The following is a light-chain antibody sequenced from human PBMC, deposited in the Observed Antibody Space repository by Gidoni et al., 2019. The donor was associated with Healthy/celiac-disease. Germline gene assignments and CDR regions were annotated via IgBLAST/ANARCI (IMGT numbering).Light chain of an antibody. J-gene: IGKJ2*01. CDR3: QQSYSTPLYT. CDR2: AAS. V-gene: IGKV1-39*01. Sequence: DIQMTQSPSSLSASVGDRVTITCRASQSISSYLNWYQQKPGKAHKLLIYAASSLQSGVPSRFSGSGSGTDFTLTISSLQPEDFATYYCQQSYSTPLYTCGQGTKLEIK. CDR1: QSISSY.